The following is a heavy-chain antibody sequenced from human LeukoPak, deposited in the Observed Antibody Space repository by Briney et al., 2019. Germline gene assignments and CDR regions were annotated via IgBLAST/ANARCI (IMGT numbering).Heavy chain of an antibody. V-gene: IGHV4-59*01. CDR1: GGAISSYS. J-gene: IGHJ4*02. CDR2: IYYSGST. Sequence: SETLSLTCTVSGGAISSYSWSRIRQPPGKRLHWIGYIYYSGSTNYNPSLKSRVTISVDTSKNQFSLKLSSVTAADTAVHYCARFPYSSGADYWGQGTLVTVSS. CDR3: ARFPYSSGADY. D-gene: IGHD6-19*01.